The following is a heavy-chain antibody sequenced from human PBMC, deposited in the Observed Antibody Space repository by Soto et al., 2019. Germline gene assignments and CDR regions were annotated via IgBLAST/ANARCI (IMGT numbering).Heavy chain of an antibody. CDR2: IYYSGST. Sequence: SETLSLTCTVSGGSVSSGSYYWSWIRQPPGKGLEWIGYIYYSGSTNYNPSLKSRVTISVDTSKNQFSLKLSSVTAADTAVYYCARARYSSSSHYFDYWGQGTLVTVSS. V-gene: IGHV4-61*01. D-gene: IGHD6-6*01. CDR1: GGSVSSGSYY. J-gene: IGHJ4*02. CDR3: ARARYSSSSHYFDY.